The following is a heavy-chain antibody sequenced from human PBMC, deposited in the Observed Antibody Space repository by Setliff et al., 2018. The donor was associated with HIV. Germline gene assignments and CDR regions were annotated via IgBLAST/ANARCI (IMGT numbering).Heavy chain of an antibody. J-gene: IGHJ6*03. D-gene: IGHD6-19*01. Sequence: ASVKVSCKASGYPFSGYGISWVRQAPGQGLEWMGWISAYSGDTNYAQKFQGRVTITRDTSASTAYMELSSLRSEDTAVYYCARDEQWPYLYYMDVWGKGTTVTVSS. CDR3: ARDEQWPYLYYMDV. CDR1: GYPFSGYG. V-gene: IGHV1-18*01. CDR2: ISAYSGDT.